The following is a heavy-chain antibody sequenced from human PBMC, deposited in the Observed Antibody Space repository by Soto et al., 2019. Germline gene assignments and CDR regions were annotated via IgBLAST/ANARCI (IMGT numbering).Heavy chain of an antibody. CDR2: IISRSTYI. J-gene: IGHJ4*02. V-gene: IGHV3-21*01. D-gene: IGHD1-26*01. CDR1: GFTFSSYS. CDR3: ARDSEGIVGAPGFDY. Sequence: PGGSLRLSCAASGFTFSSYSMSWVRQAPGKGLESVSSIISRSTYIYLADSVRGRFTISRDNAKNSLYLQMNSLRAEDTAVYYCARDSEGIVGAPGFDYWGQGTLVTVSS.